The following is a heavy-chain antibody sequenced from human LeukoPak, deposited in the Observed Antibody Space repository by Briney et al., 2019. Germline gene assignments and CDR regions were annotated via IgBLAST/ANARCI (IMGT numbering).Heavy chain of an antibody. Sequence: GRSLRLSCAASGFIFNTYAMHWVRQAPGKGLEWVAVISYDGSNKYYADSVRGRFTISRDNSKNTLYLQMNSLRAEDMAVYYCARELWFGESWGQGTLVTVSS. CDR1: GFIFNTYA. V-gene: IGHV3-30*14. D-gene: IGHD3-10*01. CDR2: ISYDGSNK. J-gene: IGHJ5*02. CDR3: ARELWFGES.